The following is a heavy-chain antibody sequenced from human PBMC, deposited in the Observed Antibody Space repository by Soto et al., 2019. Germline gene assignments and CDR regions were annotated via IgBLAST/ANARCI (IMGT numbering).Heavy chain of an antibody. D-gene: IGHD5-18*01. CDR1: GGSISSSSYY. CDR2: IYYSGST. J-gene: IGHJ4*02. Sequence: QLQLQESGPGLVKPSETLSLTCTVSGGSISSSSYYWGWIRQPPGKGLEWIGSIYYSGSTYYNPSLKSRVTISVDTSKNQFSLKLSSVTAADTAVYYCARQDKDTATVGGRDYWGQGTLVTVSS. CDR3: ARQDKDTATVGGRDY. V-gene: IGHV4-39*01.